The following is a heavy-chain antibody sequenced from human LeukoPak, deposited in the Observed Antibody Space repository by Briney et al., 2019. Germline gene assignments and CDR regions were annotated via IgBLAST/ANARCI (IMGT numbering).Heavy chain of an antibody. CDR3: ARDRSGVGYSFDY. J-gene: IGHJ4*02. V-gene: IGHV4-59*01. Sequence: PSETLSLTCSVSGGSISSYYRNWIRQPPGKGLEWIGYIHYSGSTKYNPSLKSRITISVDTSKNQFSLKLSSVTAADTAVYYCARDRSGVGYSFDYWGQGTLVTVSS. CDR1: GGSISSYY. CDR2: IHYSGST. D-gene: IGHD5-24*01.